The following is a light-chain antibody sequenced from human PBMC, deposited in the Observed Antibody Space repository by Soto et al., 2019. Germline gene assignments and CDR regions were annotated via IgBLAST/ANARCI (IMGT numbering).Light chain of an antibody. J-gene: IGKJ1*01. V-gene: IGKV4-1*01. Sequence: DIVMTQSPDSLAVSLGERATINCKSSQTLLDSSNNKASLSWYQQKPGQPPKLLIYWTSTREFGVPDRFSGSGSGTDFTLTISSLQAEDVAVYYCQQYVNFPRTFGHGTKVDSK. CDR1: QTLLDSSNNKAS. CDR2: WTS. CDR3: QQYVNFPRT.